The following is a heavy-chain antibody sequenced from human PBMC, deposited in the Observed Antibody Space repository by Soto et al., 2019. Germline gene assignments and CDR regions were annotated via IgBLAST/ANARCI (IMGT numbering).Heavy chain of an antibody. Sequence: SETLSLTCAVYGGSFSGYYWSWIRQPPGKGLEWIGEINHSGSTNYNPSLKSRVTISVDTSKNQFSLKLSSVTAADTAVYYCARGGYCSGGSCYWFDPWGQGTLVTVSS. CDR3: ARGGYCSGGSCYWFDP. D-gene: IGHD2-15*01. V-gene: IGHV4-34*01. J-gene: IGHJ5*02. CDR2: INHSGST. CDR1: GGSFSGYY.